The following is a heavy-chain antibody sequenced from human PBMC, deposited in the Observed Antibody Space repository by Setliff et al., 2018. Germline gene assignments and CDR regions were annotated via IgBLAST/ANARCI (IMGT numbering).Heavy chain of an antibody. J-gene: IGHJ4*02. Sequence: ASVKVSCKASGGTFSNYGISWVRQAPGQGLVWMGGIIPMFGTAQYAQRFQGRLTITADGSTSAVYMELSRLRSEDTAIYYCAKCSSWHSHYPHFNYWGQGTLVTVSS. D-gene: IGHD6-13*01. CDR2: IIPMFGTA. CDR3: AKCSSWHSHYPHFNY. CDR1: GGTFSNYG. V-gene: IGHV1-69*13.